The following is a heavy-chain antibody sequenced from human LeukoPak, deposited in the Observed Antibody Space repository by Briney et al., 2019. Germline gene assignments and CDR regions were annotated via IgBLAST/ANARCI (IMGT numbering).Heavy chain of an antibody. J-gene: IGHJ3*02. D-gene: IGHD5-24*01. V-gene: IGHV3-48*04. CDR3: ARGNGYRSAFDI. CDR2: ISRSGSTI. CDR1: GFTFSIYG. Sequence: GRSLRLSCAASGFTFSIYGMHWVRQAPGKGLEWVSYISRSGSTIYYADSVKGRFTISRDNAKNSLYLQMNSLRADDTAVYSCARGNGYRSAFDIWGQGTMVTVSS.